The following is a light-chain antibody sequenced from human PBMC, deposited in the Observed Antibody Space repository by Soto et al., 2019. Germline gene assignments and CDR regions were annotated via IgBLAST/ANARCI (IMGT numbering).Light chain of an antibody. J-gene: IGLJ1*01. CDR2: EVS. Sequence: LTQPASVSGSPGQSITISCTGTSSDVGGYNYVSWYQQHPGKAPKLMIYEVSNRPSGVSNRFSGSKSGHTASLTISGLQSEDEADYFCTSYTSSSTLDVFGTGTKLTVL. CDR3: TSYTSSSTLDV. V-gene: IGLV2-14*01. CDR1: SSDVGGYNY.